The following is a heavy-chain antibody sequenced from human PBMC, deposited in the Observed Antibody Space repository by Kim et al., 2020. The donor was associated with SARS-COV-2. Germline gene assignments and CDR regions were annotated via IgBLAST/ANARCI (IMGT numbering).Heavy chain of an antibody. Sequence: NPSLKSRVTMSVDTSKNQFSLKLSSVTAADTAVYYCARGYSSSSVGAFDIWGQGTMVTVSS. D-gene: IGHD6-6*01. CDR3: ARGYSSSSVGAFDI. V-gene: IGHV4-4*07. J-gene: IGHJ3*02.